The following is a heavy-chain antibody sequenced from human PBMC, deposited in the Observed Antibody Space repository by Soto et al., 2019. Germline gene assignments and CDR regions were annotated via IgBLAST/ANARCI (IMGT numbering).Heavy chain of an antibody. J-gene: IGHJ4*02. V-gene: IGHV1-69*01. Sequence: QVQLVQSGAEVKKPGSSVKVSCKASGGTFSSYSINWVRHAPGQGLEWMGEIIPIFGTANYAQKFQGRVTITADESKSPAYMELSSLRSEDTAVYYCARDGGRHSGGIDYWGQGTLVTVSS. CDR2: IIPIFGTA. D-gene: IGHD1-26*01. CDR3: ARDGGRHSGGIDY. CDR1: GGTFSSYS.